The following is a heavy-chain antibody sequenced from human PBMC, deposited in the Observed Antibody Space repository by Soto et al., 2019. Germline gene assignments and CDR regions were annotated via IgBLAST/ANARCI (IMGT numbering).Heavy chain of an antibody. CDR3: ASDWANQYYDFWSAESPFDP. V-gene: IGHV1-18*01. Sequence: GASVKVSCKASGYTFTSYGISWVRQAPGQGLEWMGWISAYNGNTNYAQKLQGRVTMTTDTSTSTAYMELRSLRSDDTAVYYCASDWANQYYDFWSAESPFDPWGQGTLVTVSS. D-gene: IGHD3-3*01. J-gene: IGHJ5*02. CDR2: ISAYNGNT. CDR1: GYTFTSYG.